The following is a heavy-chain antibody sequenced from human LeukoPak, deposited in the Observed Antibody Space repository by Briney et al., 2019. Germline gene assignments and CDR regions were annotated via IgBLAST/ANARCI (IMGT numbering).Heavy chain of an antibody. J-gene: IGHJ4*02. V-gene: IGHV3-30*18. Sequence: PGGSLRLSCAAAGFIFSSYSMHWVRQAPGKGLEWVAVISYDGSKKYYPESVRGRFTISRDNSKNTLFLQMSSLRAEDTAVYYCAKDGKRAVVWGYYFDYWGQGTLVTVSS. CDR2: ISYDGSKK. CDR3: AKDGKRAVVWGYYFDY. D-gene: IGHD4-23*01. CDR1: GFIFSSYS.